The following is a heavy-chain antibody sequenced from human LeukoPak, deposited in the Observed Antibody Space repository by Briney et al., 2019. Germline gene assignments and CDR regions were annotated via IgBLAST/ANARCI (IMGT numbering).Heavy chain of an antibody. Sequence: GGSLRLSCAASGFTFSRYWMNWVRQAPGKGLEWVASTKEDGSEKSYVDSVEGRFTISRDNAKNSLYLQMNSLRAEDTAIYYCVSCGTTTCIIRFDHWGQGTLVTVSS. J-gene: IGHJ4*02. D-gene: IGHD2-2*01. V-gene: IGHV3-7*01. CDR3: VSCGTTTCIIRFDH. CDR2: TKEDGSEK. CDR1: GFTFSRYW.